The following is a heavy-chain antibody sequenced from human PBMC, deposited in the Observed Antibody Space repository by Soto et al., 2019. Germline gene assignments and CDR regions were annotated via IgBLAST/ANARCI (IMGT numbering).Heavy chain of an antibody. J-gene: IGHJ4*02. CDR1: GGSITHGGFS. D-gene: IGHD5-12*01. V-gene: IGHV4-30-2*06. CDR3: ARGGGNDPFDS. CDR2: IGHLENT. Sequence: SETLSLTCTVSGGSITHGGFSWSWIRQSPGKGLEWIGYIGHLENTYFHPTFKSRLTMSIDRGKNQFSLNLSSVTAADRAVYYCARGGGNDPFDSWGQGVLVTVSS.